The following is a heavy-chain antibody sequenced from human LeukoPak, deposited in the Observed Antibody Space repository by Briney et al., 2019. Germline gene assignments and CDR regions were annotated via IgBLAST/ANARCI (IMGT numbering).Heavy chain of an antibody. CDR1: GGSISGYY. CDR3: VFSSRGAFDI. J-gene: IGHJ3*02. D-gene: IGHD3-10*01. V-gene: IGHV4-38-2*02. CDR2: IYHSGST. Sequence: SETLSLTCTVSGGSISGYYWGGIRQPPGKGLEWIGSIYHSGSTYYNPSLKSRVTISVDTSKNQFSLKPSSVTAADTAVYYCVFSSRGAFDIWGQGTMVTVSS.